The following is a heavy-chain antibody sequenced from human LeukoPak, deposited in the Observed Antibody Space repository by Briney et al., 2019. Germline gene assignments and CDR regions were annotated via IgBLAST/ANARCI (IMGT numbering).Heavy chain of an antibody. V-gene: IGHV4-38-2*02. Sequence: SETLSLTCTVSGYSISSGYYWGWIRQPPGKGLEWIGSIYHSGSTYYNPSLKSRVTISVDTSKNQFSLKLSSVTAADTAVYYCARGYDILTGYYLWGQGTLVTVSS. D-gene: IGHD3-9*01. J-gene: IGHJ4*02. CDR3: ARGYDILTGYYL. CDR2: IYHSGST. CDR1: GYSISSGYY.